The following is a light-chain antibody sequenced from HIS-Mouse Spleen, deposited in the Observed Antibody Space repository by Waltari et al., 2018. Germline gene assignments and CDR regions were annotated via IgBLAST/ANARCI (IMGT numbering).Light chain of an antibody. CDR2: KDR. CDR1: ALPKQY. CDR3: QSADSSGTYVV. J-gene: IGLJ2*01. Sequence: SYELTQPPSVSVSPGQTARITCSGDALPKQYAYWYQQKPGPAPVLVIDKDRERPSGIPERFSGSSSGTTVTLTISGVQAEDEADYYCQSADSSGTYVVFGGGTKLTVL. V-gene: IGLV3-25*03.